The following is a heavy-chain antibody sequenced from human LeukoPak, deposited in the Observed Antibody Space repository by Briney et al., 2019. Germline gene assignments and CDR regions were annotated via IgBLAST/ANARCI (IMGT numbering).Heavy chain of an antibody. V-gene: IGHV4-59*01. CDR1: GGSISSYY. J-gene: IGHJ5*02. D-gene: IGHD6-13*01. Sequence: SETLSLTCNVSGGSISSYYWSWIRQPPGKGLEWIGYIYYSGSANYNPSLKSRVTISVDTSKNQSSLKLSSVTAADTAVYYCARGSIAAAEGSHWFDPWGQGTLVTVSS. CDR3: ARGSIAAAEGSHWFDP. CDR2: IYYSGSA.